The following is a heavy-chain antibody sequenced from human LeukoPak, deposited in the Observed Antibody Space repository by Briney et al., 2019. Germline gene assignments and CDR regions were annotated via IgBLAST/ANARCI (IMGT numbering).Heavy chain of an antibody. D-gene: IGHD3-10*01. V-gene: IGHV4-59*01. J-gene: IGHJ4*02. CDR2: INYSGST. Sequence: PSETLSLTCTVSGGSISSYYWSWIRQPPGKGLEWIGYINYSGSTNYNPSLKSRVTISVDTSKNQFSLKLSSVTAADTAVYYCARVNKYYYGSGSYYPDYWGQGTLVTVSS. CDR3: ARVNKYYYGSGSYYPDY. CDR1: GGSISSYY.